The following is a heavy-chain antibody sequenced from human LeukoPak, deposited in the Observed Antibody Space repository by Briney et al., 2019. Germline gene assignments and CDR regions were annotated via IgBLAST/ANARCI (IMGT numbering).Heavy chain of an antibody. V-gene: IGHV1-2*02. Sequence: ASVKVSCKASGYTFTGYYMHWVRQAPGQGLEWMGWINPNSGGTNYAQKFQGRVTMTRDTSISTAYMELSRLRSDDTAVYYCAREDSSSSREYYYYYMDVWGKGTTVTVSS. CDR3: AREDSSSSREYYYYYMDV. J-gene: IGHJ6*03. CDR2: INPNSGGT. CDR1: GYTFTGYY. D-gene: IGHD6-6*01.